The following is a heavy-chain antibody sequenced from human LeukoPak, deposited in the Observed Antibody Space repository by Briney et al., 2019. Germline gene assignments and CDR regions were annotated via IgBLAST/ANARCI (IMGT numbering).Heavy chain of an antibody. CDR2: INSDGSST. V-gene: IGHV3-74*01. D-gene: IGHD3-3*01. CDR3: ARSRFLEWLLIDY. Sequence: GRSLRLSCAASGFTFSSYWMHWVRQAPGKGLVWVSRINSDGSSTSYADSVKGRFTISRDNAKNTLYLQMNSLRAEDTAVYYCARSRFLEWLLIDYWGQGTLVTVSS. CDR1: GFTFSSYW. J-gene: IGHJ4*02.